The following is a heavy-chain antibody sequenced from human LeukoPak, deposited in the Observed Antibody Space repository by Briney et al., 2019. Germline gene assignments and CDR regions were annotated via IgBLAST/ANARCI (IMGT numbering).Heavy chain of an antibody. V-gene: IGHV1-18*04. Sequence: GASVKVSCKASGYTFTGYYMHWVRQAPGQGLEWMGWISTYNGNTNYAQKFQGRVTMTTDTSTSTVYMELSSLRSEDTAVYYCARSWVAGDDAFDIWGQGTMVTVSS. CDR2: ISTYNGNT. J-gene: IGHJ3*02. D-gene: IGHD6-19*01. CDR3: ARSWVAGDDAFDI. CDR1: GYTFTGYY.